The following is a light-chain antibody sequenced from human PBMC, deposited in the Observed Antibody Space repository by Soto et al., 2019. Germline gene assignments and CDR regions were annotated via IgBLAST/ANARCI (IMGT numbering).Light chain of an antibody. V-gene: IGLV2-8*01. CDR3: SSYTRSSTLVV. Sequence: QSALTQPPSASGSPGQSVTISCTGTSSDVGGYNFVSWYQQHPGKAPKVMIYEVNKRPSGVPDRFSGSKSGNTASLTISGLQAEDEADYYCSSYTRSSTLVVFGGGTKVTVL. CDR2: EVN. J-gene: IGLJ3*02. CDR1: SSDVGGYNF.